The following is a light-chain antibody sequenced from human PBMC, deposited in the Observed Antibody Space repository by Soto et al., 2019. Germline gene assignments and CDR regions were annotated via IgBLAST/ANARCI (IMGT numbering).Light chain of an antibody. CDR2: GAS. V-gene: IGKV3-20*01. CDR3: QQYGTSTMFT. Sequence: EIVLTQSPGTLSLSPGERATLSCRASQSVSSNYLAWYQQKPGQAPRLLIYGASRGAAGIPDRFSGSGSGTDFTLTINRLEPEDFAVYFCQQYGTSTMFTFGQGTKLEIK. CDR1: QSVSSNY. J-gene: IGKJ2*01.